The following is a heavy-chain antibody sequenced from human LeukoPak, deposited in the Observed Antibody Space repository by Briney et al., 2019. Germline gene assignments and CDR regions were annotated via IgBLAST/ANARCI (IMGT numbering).Heavy chain of an antibody. CDR2: ISYDGSNK. Sequence: GGSLRLSCAASGFTLSSYWMHWVRQAPGKGLEWVALISYDGSNKYYADSVKGRFTISRDNSKNTLYLQMISLRAEDTAVYYCANYGSVSYFAYWGQGTLVTVSS. CDR1: GFTLSSYW. D-gene: IGHD3-10*01. J-gene: IGHJ4*02. V-gene: IGHV3-30*18. CDR3: ANYGSVSYFAY.